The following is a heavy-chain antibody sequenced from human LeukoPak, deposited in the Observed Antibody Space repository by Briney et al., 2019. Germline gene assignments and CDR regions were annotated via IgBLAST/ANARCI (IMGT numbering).Heavy chain of an antibody. CDR3: AREKSGSDY. CDR1: ELDFSLYG. Sequence: GGSLRLSCVASELDFSLYGMNWVRQAPGKGLEWLSFISSSSTTIYYADSVKGRFTISRDNAKNLLYLQMNSLRDEDTAVYYCAREKSGSDYWGQGTLVTVSS. V-gene: IGHV3-48*02. J-gene: IGHJ4*02. CDR2: ISSSSTTI.